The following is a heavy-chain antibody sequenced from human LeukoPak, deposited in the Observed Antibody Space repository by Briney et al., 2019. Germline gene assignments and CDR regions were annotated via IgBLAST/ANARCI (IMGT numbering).Heavy chain of an antibody. CDR3: ARQGSGFDP. CDR2: IYYSGST. V-gene: IGHV4-59*08. CDR1: GGSISSYY. J-gene: IGHJ5*02. Sequence: SETLSLTCTVSGGSISSYYWSWLRPPAGKGLEWIGYIYYSGSTNYNPSLKSRVSISVDTSKNQFSLKLSSVTAADTAVYYCARQGSGFDPWGQGTLVTVSS.